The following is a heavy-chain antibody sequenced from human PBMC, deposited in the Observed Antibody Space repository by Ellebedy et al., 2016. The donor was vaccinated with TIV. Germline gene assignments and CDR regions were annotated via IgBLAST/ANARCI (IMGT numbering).Heavy chain of an antibody. V-gene: IGHV3-21*01. D-gene: IGHD5-18*01. CDR1: GLTFSSFY. J-gene: IGHJ1*01. CDR3: AREGAGDSYGYATDH. CDR2: ISGSEAYT. Sequence: GESLKISCSVSGLTFSSFYMNWVRQAPGKGLEWVSSISGSEAYTFYADSVKGRFPISRDTAKNTLYLQMNTRRAEDTAMYYWAREGAGDSYGYATDHWGQGTLVTVSS.